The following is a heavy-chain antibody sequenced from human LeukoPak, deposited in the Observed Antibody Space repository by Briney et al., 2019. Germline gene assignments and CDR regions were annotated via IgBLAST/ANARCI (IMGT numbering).Heavy chain of an antibody. D-gene: IGHD1-26*01. Sequence: PSETLSLTCTVSGGSISSSYWNWSRQPAGKGLEWLGRIDTSGNTNYNPSLKSRVTMSVDTSKNQFSLKLRSVTATDTAVYYCARVVIRDYYYYSMDVWGKGTTVTISS. CDR3: ARVVIRDYYYYSMDV. CDR1: GGSISSSY. J-gene: IGHJ6*03. V-gene: IGHV4-4*07. CDR2: IDTSGNT.